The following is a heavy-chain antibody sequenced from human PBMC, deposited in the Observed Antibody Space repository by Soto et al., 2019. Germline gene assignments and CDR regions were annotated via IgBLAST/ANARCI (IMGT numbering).Heavy chain of an antibody. J-gene: IGHJ6*02. V-gene: IGHV3-66*01. CDR3: AKDHYYDSSGYYRDYYYGMDV. D-gene: IGHD3-22*01. CDR1: GFTVSSNY. Sequence: EVQLVESGGGLVQPGGSLRLSCAASGFTVSSNYMSWVRQTPGKGLEWVSVIYSGGSTYYADSVKGRFTISRDNSKNTLYLQMNSLRAEDTAVYYCAKDHYYDSSGYYRDYYYGMDVWGQGTTVTVSS. CDR2: IYSGGST.